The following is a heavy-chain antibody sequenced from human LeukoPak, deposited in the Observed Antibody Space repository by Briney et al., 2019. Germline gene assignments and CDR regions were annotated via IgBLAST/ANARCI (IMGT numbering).Heavy chain of an antibody. V-gene: IGHV1-18*01. J-gene: IGHJ6*02. D-gene: IGHD3-10*01. CDR3: AREHGSGSYYYYYGMDV. CDR1: GYTFTSYG. Sequence: ASVKVSCRASGYTFTSYGISWVRQAPGQGLEWMGWISAYNGNTNYAQKLQGRVTMTTDTSTSTAYMELRSLRSDDTAVYYCAREHGSGSYYYYYGMDVWGQGTTVTVSS. CDR2: ISAYNGNT.